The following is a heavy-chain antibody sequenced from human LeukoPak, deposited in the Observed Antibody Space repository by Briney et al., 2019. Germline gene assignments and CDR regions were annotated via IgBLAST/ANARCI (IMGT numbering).Heavy chain of an antibody. J-gene: IGHJ6*03. V-gene: IGHV3-21*01. D-gene: IGHD4-17*01. CDR3: ARALEDGDLVYYYYMDV. CDR1: GFTFSSYS. CDR2: ISSSSSYI. Sequence: PGGSLRLSCAASGFTFSSYSMNWVRQAPGKGLEWVSSISSSSSYIYYADSVKGRFTISRDNAKNSLYLQMNSLRAEDTAVYYCARALEDGDLVYYYYMDVWGKGTTVTVSS.